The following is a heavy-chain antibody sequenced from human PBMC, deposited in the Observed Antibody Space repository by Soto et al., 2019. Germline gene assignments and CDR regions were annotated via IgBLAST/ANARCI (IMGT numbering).Heavy chain of an antibody. CDR2: IFSNDEK. Sequence: QVTLKESGPVLVKPTETLTLTCTVSGFSLSNARMGVSWIRQPPGKALEWLAHIFSNDEKSYSTSLKSRLTISKDTSKSQVVLTMTNMDPVDTATYYCARILEAAGLVRDYYGMDVWGQGTTVTVSS. J-gene: IGHJ6*02. CDR1: GFSLSNARMG. V-gene: IGHV2-26*01. D-gene: IGHD6-13*01. CDR3: ARILEAAGLVRDYYGMDV.